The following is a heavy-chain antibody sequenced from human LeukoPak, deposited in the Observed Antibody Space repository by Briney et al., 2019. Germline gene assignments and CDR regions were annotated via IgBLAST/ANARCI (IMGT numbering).Heavy chain of an antibody. V-gene: IGHV3-66*01. D-gene: IGHD6-19*01. Sequence: GGSLRLSCAASGFTVSSDYMSWVRQAPGKGLEWVSVIYIDGNTYYADSVKGRFTISRDNSKNMLYLQMNSLRAEDTAVYYCARDRGSGWYDYWGQGTLVTVSS. CDR2: IYIDGNT. CDR3: ARDRGSGWYDY. J-gene: IGHJ4*02. CDR1: GFTVSSDY.